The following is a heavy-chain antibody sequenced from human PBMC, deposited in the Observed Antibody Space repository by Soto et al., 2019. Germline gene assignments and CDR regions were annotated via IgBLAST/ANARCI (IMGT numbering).Heavy chain of an antibody. D-gene: IGHD6-6*01. CDR3: ARIGAYSSSGGVDY. Sequence: QVQLVQSGAEVKKPGSSVKVSCKASGGTFSSYAISWVRQAPGQGLEWMGGIIPIFGTANYAQKFQGRVTITADESTSTAYTELRSLRSEDTAVYYCARIGAYSSSGGVDYWGQGTLVTVSS. J-gene: IGHJ4*02. CDR1: GGTFSSYA. CDR2: IIPIFGTA. V-gene: IGHV1-69*12.